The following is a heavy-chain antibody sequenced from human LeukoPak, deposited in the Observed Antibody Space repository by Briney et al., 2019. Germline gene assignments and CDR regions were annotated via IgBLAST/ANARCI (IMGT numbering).Heavy chain of an antibody. V-gene: IGHV3-23*01. CDR3: ARRGNAMEY. CDR1: GFTFSSYA. Sequence: PGGSLRLSCAASGFTFSSYAMSWVRQAPGQGLEWVSVISVGSVSTYYVDSVKGRFTISRDNSKNTLYLQMNSLRAEDTAVYYCARRGNAMEYWGQGTLVSVSS. CDR2: ISVGSVST. D-gene: IGHD2-2*01. J-gene: IGHJ4*02.